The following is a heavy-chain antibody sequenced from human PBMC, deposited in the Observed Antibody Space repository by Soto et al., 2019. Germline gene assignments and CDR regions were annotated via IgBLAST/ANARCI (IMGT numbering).Heavy chain of an antibody. V-gene: IGHV3-48*01. D-gene: IGHD2-2*01. CDR2: ISSSSSTI. CDR3: AREDCSSTSCQDDAFDI. CDR1: GFTFSSYS. J-gene: IGHJ3*02. Sequence: PWSSLRLSCAASGFTFSSYSMNWVRQAPGKGLEWVSYISSSSSTIYYADSVKGRFTISRDNAKNSLYLQMNSLRAEDTAVYYCAREDCSSTSCQDDAFDIWGQGTMVTVSS.